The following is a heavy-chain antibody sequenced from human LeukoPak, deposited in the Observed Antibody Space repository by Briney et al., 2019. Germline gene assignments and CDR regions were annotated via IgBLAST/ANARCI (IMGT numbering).Heavy chain of an antibody. D-gene: IGHD3-10*01. CDR2: IYYSGST. CDR3: ARTRSRITMH. V-gene: IGHV4-39*01. J-gene: IGHJ4*02. CDR1: GGSISSSSYY. Sequence: SETLSLTCTVSGGSISSSSYYWGWIRQPPGKGLEWIGSIYYSGSTYYNPSLKSRVTISVDTSKNQFSLKLSSVTAADTAVYYCARTRSRITMHWGKGTLVTVSS.